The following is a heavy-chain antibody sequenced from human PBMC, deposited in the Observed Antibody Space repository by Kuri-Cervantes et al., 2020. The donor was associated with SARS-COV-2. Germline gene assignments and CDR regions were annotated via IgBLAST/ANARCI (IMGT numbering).Heavy chain of an antibody. CDR3: ARVLGIAAAGTRFSYYYYGMDV. CDR2: ISYDGSNK. V-gene: IGHV3-30-3*01. J-gene: IGHJ6*02. CDR1: GFTFSDYY. Sequence: LSLTCAASGFTFSDYYMNWVRQAPGKGLEWVAVISYDGSNKYYADSVKGRFTISRDNSKSTLYLQMNSLRAEDTAVYYCARVLGIAAAGTRFSYYYYGMDVWGQGTTVTVSS. D-gene: IGHD6-13*01.